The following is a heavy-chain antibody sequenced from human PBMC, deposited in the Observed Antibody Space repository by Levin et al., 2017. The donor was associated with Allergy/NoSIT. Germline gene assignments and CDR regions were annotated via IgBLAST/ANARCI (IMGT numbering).Heavy chain of an antibody. D-gene: IGHD2-15*01. Sequence: SETLSLTCTVSGGSINSYYWSWIRRAPGKGLVWIGYIYDSGDTNYEPSLQSRVTISVDTSNNQFSLRLSSVTAADTAVYYCARHKLGYCSGGSCPYYFDYWGQGILVTVSS. CDR1: GGSINSYY. CDR2: IYDSGDT. CDR3: ARHKLGYCSGGSCPYYFDY. V-gene: IGHV4-59*08. J-gene: IGHJ4*02.